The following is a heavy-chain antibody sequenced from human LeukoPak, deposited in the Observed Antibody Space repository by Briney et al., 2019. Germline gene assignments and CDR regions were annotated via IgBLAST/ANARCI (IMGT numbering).Heavy chain of an antibody. CDR2: IYYSGST. J-gene: IGHJ4*02. CDR3: ARSSYPGARSSPYYFDY. V-gene: IGHV4-59*01. Sequence: SETLSLTCTVSGGSISSYYWSWIRQPPGKGLEWIGYIYYSGSTNYNPSLKSRVTISVDTSKNQFSLKLSSVTAADTAVYYCARSSYPGARSSPYYFDYWGQGTLVTVSS. D-gene: IGHD6-6*01. CDR1: GGSISSYY.